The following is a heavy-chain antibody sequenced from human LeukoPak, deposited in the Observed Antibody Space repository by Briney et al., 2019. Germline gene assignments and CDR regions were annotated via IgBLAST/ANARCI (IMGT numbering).Heavy chain of an antibody. V-gene: IGHV4-59*08. CDR3: ARHRWCSGGSCYSRAFDI. J-gene: IGHJ3*02. Sequence: SKPLNLPGTNLDRSISSYYWSWNRQPPGKVKEWIGYIYYSGSTNYNPSLKSRVTISVDTSKNQFSLKLSSVTAADTAVYYCARHRWCSGGSCYSRAFDIWGQGTMVTVSS. CDR1: DRSISSYY. D-gene: IGHD2-15*01. CDR2: IYYSGST.